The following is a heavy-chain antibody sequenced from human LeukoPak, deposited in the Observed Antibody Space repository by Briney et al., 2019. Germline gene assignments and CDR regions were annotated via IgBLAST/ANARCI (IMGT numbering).Heavy chain of an antibody. D-gene: IGHD3-9*01. CDR2: ISRNGGIR. V-gene: IGHV3-30-3*01. CDR1: GFIFSTYD. CDR3: ARHFTTGSIDH. Sequence: PGTSLRLSCAASGFIFSTYDMHWVRQAPGKGLEWVAVISRNGGIRYHADSVKGRFTISRDNSKDTLYLQMSSLRADDTAVYYCARHFTTGSIDHWGQGNLITVSS. J-gene: IGHJ4*02.